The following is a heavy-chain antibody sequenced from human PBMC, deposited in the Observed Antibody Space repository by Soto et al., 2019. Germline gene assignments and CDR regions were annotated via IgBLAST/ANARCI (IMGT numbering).Heavy chain of an antibody. CDR1: GGTFSSYA. D-gene: IGHD2-15*01. Sequence: ASVKVSCKASGGTFSSYAISWVRQAPGQGLEWMGGIIPILGTANYAQKFQGRVTITADESTSTAYMELSSLRSEDTAVYYCARANYCSGGSCYLNWFDPWGQGTLVTVSS. CDR3: ARANYCSGGSCYLNWFDP. J-gene: IGHJ5*02. CDR2: IIPILGTA. V-gene: IGHV1-69*13.